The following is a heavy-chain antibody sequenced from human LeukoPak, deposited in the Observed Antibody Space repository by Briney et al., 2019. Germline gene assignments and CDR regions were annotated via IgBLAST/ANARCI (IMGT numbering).Heavy chain of an antibody. CDR3: ARDNHHDSSGYYWDFDY. CDR2: IWYDGSKK. J-gene: IGHJ4*02. D-gene: IGHD3-22*01. Sequence: SGGSLRLSCAASGSTFSRYGMHWVRQAPGKGLEWVALIWYDGSKKYYADSVKGRFTISRDNSKNTLFLQMNSLRAEDTAVYYCARDNHHDSSGYYWDFDYWGQGTLVTVSS. V-gene: IGHV3-33*01. CDR1: GSTFSRYG.